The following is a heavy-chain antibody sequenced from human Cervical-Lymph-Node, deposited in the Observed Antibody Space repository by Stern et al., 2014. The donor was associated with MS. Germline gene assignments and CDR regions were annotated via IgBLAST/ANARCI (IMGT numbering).Heavy chain of an antibody. CDR3: ARGVVSNRATATLHNLFDP. CDR1: GGTFSSSYA. CDR2: IIPILGIP. D-gene: IGHD1-1*01. J-gene: IGHJ5*02. V-gene: IGHV1-69*04. Sequence: QVQLVQSGAEVKKPGSSVNVSCMASGGTFSSSYAITWMRQAPGQGLEWMGMIIPILGIPYYAQKFQGRVTITADTSTNTAYMGLNSLTSEDTAVYYCARGVVSNRATATLHNLFDPWGQGTLVTVSS.